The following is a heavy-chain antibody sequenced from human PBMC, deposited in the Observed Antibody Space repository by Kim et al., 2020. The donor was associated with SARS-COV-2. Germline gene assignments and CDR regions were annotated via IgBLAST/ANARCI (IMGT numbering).Heavy chain of an antibody. Sequence: GGSLRLSCAASGFTFSNAWMSWVRQAPGKGLEWVGRIKSKTDGGTTDYAAPVKGRFTISRDDSKNTLYRQMNSLKTEDTAVYYCTTGRTMVRGVNSFDYWGQGTLVTVSS. CDR3: TTGRTMVRGVNSFDY. CDR1: GFTFSNAW. J-gene: IGHJ4*02. V-gene: IGHV3-15*01. CDR2: IKSKTDGGTT. D-gene: IGHD3-10*01.